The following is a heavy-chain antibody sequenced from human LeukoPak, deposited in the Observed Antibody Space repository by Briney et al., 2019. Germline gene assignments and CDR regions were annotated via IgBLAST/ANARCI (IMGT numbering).Heavy chain of an antibody. CDR3: ARSSSIGPYGDYVGAFDI. CDR1: GFTFSSYW. J-gene: IGHJ3*02. CDR2: IKQDGSEK. Sequence: PGGFLRLSCAASGFTFSSYWMSWVRQAPGKGLEWVANIKQDGSEKYYVDSVKGRFTISRDNAKNSLYLQMNSLRAEDTAVYYCARSSSIGPYGDYVGAFDIWGQGTMVTVSS. D-gene: IGHD4-17*01. V-gene: IGHV3-7*01.